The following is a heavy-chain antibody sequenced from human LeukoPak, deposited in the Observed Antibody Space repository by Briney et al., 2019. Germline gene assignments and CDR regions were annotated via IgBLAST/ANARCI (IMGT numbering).Heavy chain of an antibody. J-gene: IGHJ5*02. Sequence: ASVKVSCKASGYTFTSYGISWVRQAPGQGLEWMGWISAYNGNTNYAQKLQGRVTMTTDTSTSTAYMELSRLRSDDTAVYYCARERTPYYYDSSGYYYRGWFDPWGQGTLVTVSS. D-gene: IGHD3-22*01. CDR1: GYTFTSYG. V-gene: IGHV1-18*01. CDR3: ARERTPYYYDSSGYYYRGWFDP. CDR2: ISAYNGNT.